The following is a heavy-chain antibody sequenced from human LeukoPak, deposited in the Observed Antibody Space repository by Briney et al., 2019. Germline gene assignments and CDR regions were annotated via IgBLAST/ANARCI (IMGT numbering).Heavy chain of an antibody. J-gene: IGHJ4*02. V-gene: IGHV3-20*04. CDR1: GFTFNDYG. CDR3: AARDYYGSGRYY. CDR2: INWNGGST. Sequence: GGSLRLSCAASGFTFNDYGMSWVRQAPGKGLEWVSGINWNGGSTGYADSVKGRFTISRENAKNSLYLQMNSLRAGDTAVYYCAARDYYGSGRYYWGQGTLVTVSS. D-gene: IGHD3-10*01.